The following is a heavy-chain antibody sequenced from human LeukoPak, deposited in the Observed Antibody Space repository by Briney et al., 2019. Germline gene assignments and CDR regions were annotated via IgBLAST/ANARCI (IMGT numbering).Heavy chain of an antibody. CDR2: IRNDGNNI. CDR1: GFSFSSYG. Sequence: GGSLRLSCAASGFSFSSYGMHWVRQAPGKGLEWVAFIRNDGNNIRYADSVKGRFTISRDNSKNTLYLQMNSLKSEDTAVYYCAKFGSSGLQGYWGQGTLVTVSS. CDR3: AKFGSSGLQGY. V-gene: IGHV3-30*02. D-gene: IGHD6-6*01. J-gene: IGHJ4*02.